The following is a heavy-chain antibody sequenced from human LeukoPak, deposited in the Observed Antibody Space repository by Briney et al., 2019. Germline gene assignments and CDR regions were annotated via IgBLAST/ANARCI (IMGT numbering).Heavy chain of an antibody. CDR3: ARGQIGQPTITTFGVVTQENWFDP. V-gene: IGHV4-34*01. J-gene: IGHJ5*02. Sequence: KPSETLSLTCAVYGGSFSGYYWSWIRQPPGKGLEWIGEINHSGSTNYNPSLKSRVTISVDTSKNQLSLKLSSVTAADTAVYYCARGQIGQPTITTFGVVTQENWFDPWGQGTLVTVSS. D-gene: IGHD3-3*01. CDR1: GGSFSGYY. CDR2: INHSGST.